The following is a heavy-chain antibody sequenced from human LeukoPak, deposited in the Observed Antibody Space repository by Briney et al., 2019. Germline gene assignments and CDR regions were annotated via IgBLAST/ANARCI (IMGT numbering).Heavy chain of an antibody. V-gene: IGHV4-39*02. J-gene: IGHJ5*02. CDR3: ARDYDKPFDP. D-gene: IGHD3-9*01. CDR1: GGFISSSSYY. Sequence: PSETLSLTCTVSGGFISSSSYYWGWIRQPPGKGLEWIGSIYYSGSTYYNPSLKSRVTISVDTSKNQFSLKLSSVTAADTAVYYCARDYDKPFDPWGQGTLVTVSS. CDR2: IYYSGST.